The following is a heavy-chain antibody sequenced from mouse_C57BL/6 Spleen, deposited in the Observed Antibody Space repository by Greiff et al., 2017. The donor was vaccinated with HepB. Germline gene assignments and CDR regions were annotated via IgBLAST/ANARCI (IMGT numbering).Heavy chain of an antibody. J-gene: IGHJ2*01. V-gene: IGHV7-3*01. Sequence: EVKLEESGGGLVQPGGSLSLSCAASGFTFTDYYMSWVRQPPGKALEWLGFIRNKANGYTTEYSASVKGRFTISRDNSQSILYLQMNALRAEDSATYYCAREYDAVYYFDYWGQGTTLTVSS. CDR2: IRNKANGYTT. CDR3: AREYDAVYYFDY. D-gene: IGHD2-14*01. CDR1: GFTFTDYY.